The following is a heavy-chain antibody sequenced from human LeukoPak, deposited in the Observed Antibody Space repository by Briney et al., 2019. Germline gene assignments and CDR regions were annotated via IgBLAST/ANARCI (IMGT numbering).Heavy chain of an antibody. Sequence: PGGSLRLSCAVSGVSFCKYWMHCVRETPGEGLVWGTRIKDDGTYTSYANSVKGRFTISRDNARNTMFLKMNSLRAELTAVYYCARDFDMGITPGDDFDFWGQGTLVTVSS. CDR2: IKDDGTYT. D-gene: IGHD3-9*01. V-gene: IGHV3-74*01. J-gene: IGHJ4*02. CDR3: ARDFDMGITPGDDFDF. CDR1: GVSFCKYW.